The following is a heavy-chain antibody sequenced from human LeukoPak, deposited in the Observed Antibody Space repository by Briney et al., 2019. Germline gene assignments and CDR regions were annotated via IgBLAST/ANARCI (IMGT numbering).Heavy chain of an antibody. CDR1: GFTISSYS. Sequence: GGSLRLSCAASGFTISSYSMNWVRQAPGKGLEWVSSISSSSSYIYYADSLKGRFTISRDNAINSLYLQMNSLRAEDTAVYYCAKGGGYEAQYYYYYLDVWGKGTTVTISS. CDR3: AKGGGYEAQYYYYYLDV. V-gene: IGHV3-21*01. D-gene: IGHD5-12*01. J-gene: IGHJ6*03. CDR2: ISSSSSYI.